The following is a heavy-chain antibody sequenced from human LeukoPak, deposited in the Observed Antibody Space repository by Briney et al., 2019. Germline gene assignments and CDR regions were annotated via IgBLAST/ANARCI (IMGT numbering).Heavy chain of an antibody. CDR2: LSYGGTNK. CDR3: ARDRSGYANDAFDF. V-gene: IGHV3-30-3*01. J-gene: IGHJ3*01. D-gene: IGHD3-3*01. Sequence: PGGSLRLSCAAFGFTFSDYAMHWVRQAPGKGLEWVAVLSYGGTNKYYADSVKGRFTISRDNSKNTMFLQMNSLRAEDTAVYHCARDRSGYANDAFDFWGQGTMVTVSS. CDR1: GFTFSDYA.